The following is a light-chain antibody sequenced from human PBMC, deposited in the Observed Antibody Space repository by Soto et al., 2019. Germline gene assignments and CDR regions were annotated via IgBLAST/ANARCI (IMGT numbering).Light chain of an antibody. CDR1: YTVGTN. CDR2: DAS. Sequence: EIVLTQFPAALSVSPGERATLSCWASYTVGTNLAWYQQKPGQAPRLLIYDASNRATGIPARFSGSGSGTDFTLTISSLEPEDFAVYYCQQRSNWRRVTFGQGTRLEIK. V-gene: IGKV3-11*01. CDR3: QQRSNWRRVT. J-gene: IGKJ5*01.